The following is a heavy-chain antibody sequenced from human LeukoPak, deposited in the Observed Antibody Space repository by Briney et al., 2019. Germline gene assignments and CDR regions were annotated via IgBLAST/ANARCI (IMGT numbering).Heavy chain of an antibody. CDR2: ISGSGGST. Sequence: GGSLRLSCAASGFTFSSYAMSWVRQAPGKGLEWVSAISGSGGSTYYADSVKGRFTISRDNSKNTLYLQMNSLRAEDTAVYYCAKSPYSSSWYERWYYYYGMDVWGQGTTVTVSS. D-gene: IGHD6-13*01. V-gene: IGHV3-23*01. CDR1: GFTFSSYA. CDR3: AKSPYSSSWYERWYYYYGMDV. J-gene: IGHJ6*02.